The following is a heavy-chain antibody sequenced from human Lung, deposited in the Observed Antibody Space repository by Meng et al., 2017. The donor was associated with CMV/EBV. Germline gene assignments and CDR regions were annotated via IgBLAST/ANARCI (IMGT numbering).Heavy chain of an antibody. V-gene: IGHV5-51*01. D-gene: IGHD3-9*01. CDR2: IYPADSDT. Sequence: GGSLRLXCKGSGYSFTGYWIGWVRQMPGKGLEWMGIIYPADSDTRYSPSFQGQVTISADKSISTAYLQWSSLKASDTAMYYCARFEGRLGDSWGQGTLVTVAS. J-gene: IGHJ4*02. CDR3: ARFEGRLGDS. CDR1: GYSFTGYW.